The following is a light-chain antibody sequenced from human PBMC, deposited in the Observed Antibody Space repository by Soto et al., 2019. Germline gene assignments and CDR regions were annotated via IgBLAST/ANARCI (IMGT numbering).Light chain of an antibody. CDR1: QSIRHS. J-gene: IGKJ1*01. V-gene: IGKV1-5*01. CDR3: QHHHSYSQT. Sequence: DIQMTQSPPTLSASVGDRVTITGRAIQSIRHSLAWYQQMPGKAPKLLIYGASTLQSGVPSRFSGSGSGPEFTLTISSLQPHDFGTDFCQHHHSYSQTFGHGTKVEIK. CDR2: GAS.